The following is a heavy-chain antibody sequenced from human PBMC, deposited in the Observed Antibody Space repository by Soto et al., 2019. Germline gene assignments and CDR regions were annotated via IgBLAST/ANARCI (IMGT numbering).Heavy chain of an antibody. J-gene: IGHJ4*02. CDR2: INAGNGNT. CDR1: GYTFTSYA. V-gene: IGHV1-3*01. D-gene: IGHD4-17*01. Sequence: QVQLVQSGAEVKKPGASVKVSCKASGYTFTSYAMHWVRQAPGQRLEWMGWINAGNGNTKYSQKFQGRVTITRDTSASTAYMELSSLRSEDTAVYYCARGLSGLDYGGPGPFDYWGQGTLVTVSS. CDR3: ARGLSGLDYGGPGPFDY.